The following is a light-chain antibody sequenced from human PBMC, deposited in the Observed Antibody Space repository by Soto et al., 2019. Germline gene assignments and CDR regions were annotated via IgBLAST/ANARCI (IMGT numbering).Light chain of an antibody. Sequence: NNSPSTLSAKKRDRVTITCLASQSVNSWLAWYQQKPGKAPKLLIYEASSLKTGVPSRFSGRGSGTEFTLTISSLQPDDSATYYCQQYNIYPWTFGQVGIVDIK. V-gene: IGKV1-5*03. CDR3: QQYNIYPWT. J-gene: IGKJ1*01. CDR1: QSVNSW. CDR2: EAS.